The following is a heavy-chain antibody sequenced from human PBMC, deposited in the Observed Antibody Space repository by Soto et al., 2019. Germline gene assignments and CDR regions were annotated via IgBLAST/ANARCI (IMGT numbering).Heavy chain of an antibody. CDR3: AKSLSENNYGMDV. CDR1: GFTFSDYY. Sequence: QVQLVESGGTLVKPGGSLRLSCEASGFTFSDYYMTWIRQAPGKGLEWVSYISSSGGSTYYADSVKGRFTISRDNSKNTLHLQVNSLRAEDTAVYYCAKSLSENNYGMDVWGQGTTVTVSS. J-gene: IGHJ6*02. V-gene: IGHV3-11*01. CDR2: ISSSGGST.